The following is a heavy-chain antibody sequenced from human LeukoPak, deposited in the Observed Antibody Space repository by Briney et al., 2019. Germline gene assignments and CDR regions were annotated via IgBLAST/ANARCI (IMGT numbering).Heavy chain of an antibody. D-gene: IGHD2-8*01. V-gene: IGHV1-69*01. Sequence: GGSLRLSCAASGFTFSSYAISWVRQAPGQGLEWMGGIIPIFGTANYAQKFQGRVTITADESTSTAYMELRSLRSDDTAVYYCARGQNGLGHWGQGTLVTVSS. J-gene: IGHJ4*02. CDR1: GFTFSSYA. CDR2: IIPIFGTA. CDR3: ARGQNGLGH.